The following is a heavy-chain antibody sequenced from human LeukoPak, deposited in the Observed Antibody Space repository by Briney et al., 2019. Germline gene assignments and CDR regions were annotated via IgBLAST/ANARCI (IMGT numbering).Heavy chain of an antibody. CDR2: INSDGSST. Sequence: GGSLRLSCAASGFTFSSYWMHWVRQAPGKGLVWVSRINSDGSSTSYADSVMGRFTISRDNAKNSLYLQLNSLRAEDTAVFYCARSREGWYFDFWGRGTLVTVSS. CDR1: GFTFSSYW. CDR3: ARSREGWYFDF. J-gene: IGHJ2*01. V-gene: IGHV3-74*01. D-gene: IGHD1-26*01.